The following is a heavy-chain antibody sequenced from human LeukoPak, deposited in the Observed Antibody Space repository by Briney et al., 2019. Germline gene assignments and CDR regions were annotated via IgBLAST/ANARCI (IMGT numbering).Heavy chain of an antibody. V-gene: IGHV3-21*01. CDR1: GFTFSSYS. Sequence: GGSLRLSCAASGFTFSSYSMNWVRQAPGKGLEWVSSITSSSYIYYADSVKGRFTISRDNAKNSLYLQMDSLRAENTAVYYCARENGITTSSFDYWGQGTLVTVSS. D-gene: IGHD3-22*01. CDR3: ARENGITTSSFDY. J-gene: IGHJ4*02. CDR2: ITSSSYI.